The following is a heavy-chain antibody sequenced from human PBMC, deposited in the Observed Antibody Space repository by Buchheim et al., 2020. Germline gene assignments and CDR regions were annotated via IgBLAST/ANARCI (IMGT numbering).Heavy chain of an antibody. Sequence: QVQLQESGPGLVKPSQTLSLTCTVSGGSISSVSYYWSWIRQPAGKGLEWIGRIYTSGSANYNPSLKSRVTISVDTSKTHFSLNLNSVTASDAAVYYCARGYNYSFLDSWGQGTL. V-gene: IGHV4-61*02. CDR2: IYTSGSA. CDR3: ARGYNYSFLDS. CDR1: GGSISSVSYY. J-gene: IGHJ4*02. D-gene: IGHD5-18*01.